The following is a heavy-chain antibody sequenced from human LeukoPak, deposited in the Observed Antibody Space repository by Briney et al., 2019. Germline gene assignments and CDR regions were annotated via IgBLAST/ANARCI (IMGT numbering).Heavy chain of an antibody. CDR1: GFTFSSSA. Sequence: GGSLRLSCAASGFTFSSSAMSWVRQAPGKGLEWVSAISNNGGYTYYADSVQGRFTISRDNSKSTLCLQTNSLRAEDTAVYYCAKQLGYCSDGSCYFPYWGQGTLVTVSS. D-gene: IGHD2-15*01. V-gene: IGHV3-23*01. CDR2: ISNNGGYT. CDR3: AKQLGYCSDGSCYFPY. J-gene: IGHJ4*02.